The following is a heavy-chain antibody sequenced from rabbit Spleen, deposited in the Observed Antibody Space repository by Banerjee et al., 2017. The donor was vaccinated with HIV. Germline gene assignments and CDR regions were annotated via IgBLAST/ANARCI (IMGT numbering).Heavy chain of an antibody. CDR2: IEVVGSGSGT. D-gene: IGHD6-1*01. J-gene: IGHJ3*01. CDR1: GFSFSSSYF. CDR3: ARDSATSAYIDRLDL. Sequence: QSLEESGGGLVQPEGSLTLTCTASGFSFSSSYFMCWVRQAPGKGLEWVACIEVVGSGSGTYYASWANGRFTISKTSSTTVTLQMTSLTAADTATYFCARDSATSAYIDRLDLWGPGTLVTVS. V-gene: IGHV1S40*01.